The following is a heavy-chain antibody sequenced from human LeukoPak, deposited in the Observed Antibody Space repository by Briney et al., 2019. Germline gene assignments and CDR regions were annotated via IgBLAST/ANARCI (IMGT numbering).Heavy chain of an antibody. D-gene: IGHD3-22*01. CDR1: GGSISSGSYC. CDR2: IYTSGST. V-gene: IGHV4-61*02. Sequence: SQTLSLTCTVSGGSISSGSYCWSWIRQPAGKGLEWIGRIYTSGSTNYNPSLKSRVTISVDTSKNQFSLKLSSVTAADTAVYYCARDRGHYHNGSWYYYYMDVWGKGTTVTVSS. CDR3: ARDRGHYHNGSWYYYYMDV. J-gene: IGHJ6*03.